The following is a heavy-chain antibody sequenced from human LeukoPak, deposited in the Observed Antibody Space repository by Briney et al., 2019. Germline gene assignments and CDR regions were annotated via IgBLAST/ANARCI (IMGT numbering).Heavy chain of an antibody. CDR2: ISSNGTVT. D-gene: IGHD1-1*01. CDR3: ARDPTIATTRTGLFDY. Sequence: GGSLRLSCTASGFIFSSSNMNWVRQVPGKGLDWGSYISSNGTVTYSAESVKGRFTISRDNAKNSLYLQMNSLRAEDTALYYCARDPTIATTRTGLFDYWGQGPLVTVS. J-gene: IGHJ4*02. V-gene: IGHV3-48*01. CDR1: GFIFSSSN.